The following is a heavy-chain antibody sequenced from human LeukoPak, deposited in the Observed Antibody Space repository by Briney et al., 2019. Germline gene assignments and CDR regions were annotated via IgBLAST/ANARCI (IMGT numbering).Heavy chain of an antibody. D-gene: IGHD6-13*01. J-gene: IGHJ5*02. CDR3: ARGQQPDPFDP. Sequence: GGSLRLSCAASGFTFSSYSMNWVRQAPGKGLEWVSSISSSSSYIYYADSVKGRFTVSRDNAKNSLYLQMNSLRAEDTAVYYCARGQQPDPFDPWGQGTLVTVSS. CDR2: ISSSSSYI. V-gene: IGHV3-21*01. CDR1: GFTFSSYS.